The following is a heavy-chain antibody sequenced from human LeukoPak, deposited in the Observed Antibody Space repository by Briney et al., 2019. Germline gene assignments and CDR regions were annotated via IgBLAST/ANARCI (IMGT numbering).Heavy chain of an antibody. J-gene: IGHJ4*02. CDR3: AREDIVVVPAAVDY. CDR1: GYTFTGYY. Sequence: GASVKVSCKASGYTFTGYYMHWVRQAPGQGLEWMGWINPNSGGTNYAQKFQGRVTMTRDTSISPAYMELSRLRSDDTAVYYCAREDIVVVPAAVDYWGQGTLVTVSS. CDR2: INPNSGGT. V-gene: IGHV1-2*02. D-gene: IGHD2-2*01.